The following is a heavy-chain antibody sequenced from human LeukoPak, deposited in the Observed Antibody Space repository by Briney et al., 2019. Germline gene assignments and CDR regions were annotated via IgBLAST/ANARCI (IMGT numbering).Heavy chain of an antibody. V-gene: IGHV3-23*01. CDR3: GNDSFSSR. CDR2: ISGSGVST. D-gene: IGHD2-2*01. Sequence: PGGSLRLSCAASGFTFSSDSMTWVRQAPGKGMEWVSTISGSGVSTFYADSVKGRFTISRDNSKNTLYLHMNSLSAEDTAVYYCGNDSFSSRWGQGTLVTVSS. J-gene: IGHJ4*02. CDR1: GFTFSSDS.